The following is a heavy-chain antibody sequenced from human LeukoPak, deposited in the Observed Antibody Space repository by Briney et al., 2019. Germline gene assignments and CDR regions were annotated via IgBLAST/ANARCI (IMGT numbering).Heavy chain of an antibody. CDR2: IYYSGST. CDR1: GGSISSYY. Sequence: SETLSLTCTVSGGSISSYYWSWIRQPPGKGLEWIGYIYYSGSTNYNPSLKSRVTISVDTSKNQFSLKLSSVTAADTAVYYCARAYLTGTNWFDPWGQGTLVTVSS. D-gene: IGHD7-27*01. V-gene: IGHV4-59*01. CDR3: ARAYLTGTNWFDP. J-gene: IGHJ5*02.